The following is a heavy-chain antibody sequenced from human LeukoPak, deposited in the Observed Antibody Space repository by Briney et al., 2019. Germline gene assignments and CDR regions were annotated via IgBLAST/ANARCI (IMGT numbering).Heavy chain of an antibody. D-gene: IGHD3-22*01. CDR1: GFTFSSYS. CDR3: ARDPGLGYYDSSGYYDY. CDR2: ISSSSSYI. V-gene: IGHV3-21*01. Sequence: GGSLRLSCAASGFTFSSYSMNWVRQAPGKGLEWVSSISSSSSYIYYADSVKGRFTISRDNAKNSLYLQMNSLRAEDTAVYYCARDPGLGYYDSSGYYDYWGQGTLVTVSS. J-gene: IGHJ4*02.